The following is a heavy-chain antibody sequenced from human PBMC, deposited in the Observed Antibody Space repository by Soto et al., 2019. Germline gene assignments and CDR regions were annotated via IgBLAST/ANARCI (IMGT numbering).Heavy chain of an antibody. J-gene: IGHJ5*02. D-gene: IGHD1-26*01. CDR2: ISYDGSNK. Sequence: PXGSLRLSCAASGFTFSSYAMHWVRQAPGKGLEWVAVISYDGSNKYYADSVKGRFTISRDNSKNTLYLQMNSLRAEDTAVYYCAREVDGSYSGDTNWFDPWGQGTLVTVSS. V-gene: IGHV3-30-3*01. CDR1: GFTFSSYA. CDR3: AREVDGSYSGDTNWFDP.